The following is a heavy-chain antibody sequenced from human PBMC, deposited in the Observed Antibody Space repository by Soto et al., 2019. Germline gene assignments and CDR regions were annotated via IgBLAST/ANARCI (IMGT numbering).Heavy chain of an antibody. CDR3: ARGIGGDDGGTSGYYDY. V-gene: IGHV3-33*01. D-gene: IGHD1-26*01. J-gene: IGHJ4*02. CDR1: GFTFSGHG. CDR2: VWNDGSKE. Sequence: QVQLVESGGGVVQPGRSLRLSCAASGFTFSGHGMHWVRQAPGKGLEWVAVVWNDGSKEYYADSVKGRFTITRDNFKNTLYLQMNTLRAEDTAVYSCARGIGGDDGGTSGYYDYWGQGTLVTVSS.